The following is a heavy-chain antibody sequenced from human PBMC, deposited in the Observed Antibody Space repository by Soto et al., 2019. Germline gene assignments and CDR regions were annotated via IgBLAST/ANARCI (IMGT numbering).Heavy chain of an antibody. V-gene: IGHV4-31*03. CDR1: GGSISSGGYY. CDR2: IYYSGST. CDR3: ARQWTYYDFWSGPADY. J-gene: IGHJ4*02. Sequence: QVQLQESGPGLVKPSQTLSLTCTVSGGSISSGGYYWSWIRQHPGKGLEWIGYIYYSGSTYYNPSLKSRVTIAVDTSKNQFSLKLSSVTAADTAVYYCARQWTYYDFWSGPADYWGQGTLVTVSS. D-gene: IGHD3-3*01.